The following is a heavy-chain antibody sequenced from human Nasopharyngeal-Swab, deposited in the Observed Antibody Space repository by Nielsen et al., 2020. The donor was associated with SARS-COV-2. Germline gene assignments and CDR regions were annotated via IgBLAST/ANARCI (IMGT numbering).Heavy chain of an antibody. J-gene: IGHJ4*02. D-gene: IGHD2-2*01. V-gene: IGHV4-61*02. CDR2: IYTGGST. CDR3: ARGGCSSTSCYEIDY. Sequence: WIRQPPGKGLEWIGRIYTGGSTNYNPSLKSRVTISVDTSKNQFSLKPSSVTAADTAVYYCARGGCSSTSCYEIDYWGQGTLVTVSS.